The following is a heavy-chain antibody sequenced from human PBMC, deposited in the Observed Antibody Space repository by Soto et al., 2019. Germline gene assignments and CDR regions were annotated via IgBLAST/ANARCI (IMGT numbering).Heavy chain of an antibody. CDR2: IYYSGST. D-gene: IGHD2-15*01. J-gene: IGHJ4*02. V-gene: IGHV4-39*01. CDR1: GGSISSSSYY. Sequence: SETLSLTCTVSGGSISSSSYYWGWIRQPPGKGLGWIGSIYYSGSTYYNPSLKSRVTTSVDTTKNQFSLKLRSVTAADTAVYYCASHCSGGSCYPFDYWGQGTLVTVSS. CDR3: ASHCSGGSCYPFDY.